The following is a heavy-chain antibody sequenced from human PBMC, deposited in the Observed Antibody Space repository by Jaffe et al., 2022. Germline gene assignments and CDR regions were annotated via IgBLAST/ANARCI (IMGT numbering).Heavy chain of an antibody. CDR3: ARGGDQLNNWFDP. CDR2: ISWNSGSI. D-gene: IGHD2-2*01. CDR1: GFTFDDYA. V-gene: IGHV3-9*01. Sequence: VQLVESGGGLVQPGRSLRLSCAASGFTFDDYAMHWVRQTPGKGLEWVSGISWNSGSIGYADSVKGRFTISRDSAKNSLYLQMNSLRPEDTAFYYCARGGDQLNNWFDPWGQGTLVTVSS. J-gene: IGHJ5*02.